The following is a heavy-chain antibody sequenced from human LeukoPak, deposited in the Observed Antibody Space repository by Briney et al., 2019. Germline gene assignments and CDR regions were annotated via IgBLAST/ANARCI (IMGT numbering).Heavy chain of an antibody. CDR3: ARVHCSSTSCPIDY. D-gene: IGHD2-2*01. Sequence: SVKVSCKASGGTFSSYAISWLRQAPGQGLEWMGGIIPIFGTANYAQKFQGRVTITTDESTSTAYMELSSLRSEDTAVYYCARVHCSSTSCPIDYWGQGTLVTVSS. V-gene: IGHV1-69*05. CDR1: GGTFSSYA. J-gene: IGHJ4*02. CDR2: IIPIFGTA.